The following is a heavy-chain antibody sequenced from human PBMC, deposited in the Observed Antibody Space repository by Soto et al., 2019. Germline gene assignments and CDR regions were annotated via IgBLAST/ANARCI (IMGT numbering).Heavy chain of an antibody. V-gene: IGHV4-39*01. J-gene: IGHJ6*02. CDR1: CGSISSSSYY. D-gene: IGHD4-17*01. Sequence: SETLSLSCTVSCGSISSSSYYWGWIRQPPGKGLEWIGSIYYSGSTYYNPSLKSRVTISVDTSKNQFSLKLSSVTAADTAVYYCAPMPYGDYYDDDGMDVWGQGT. CDR3: APMPYGDYYDDDGMDV. CDR2: IYYSGST.